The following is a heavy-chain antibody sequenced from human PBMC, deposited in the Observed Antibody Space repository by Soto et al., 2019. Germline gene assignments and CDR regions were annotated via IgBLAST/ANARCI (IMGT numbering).Heavy chain of an antibody. V-gene: IGHV3-23*01. CDR2: ISGSGGNR. CDR1: GFTFSSYA. Sequence: GSLRLSCEASGFTFSSYAMNWVRQAPGKGLEWVAAISGSGGNRYYADSVKGRFIISRDNSKHTLYVEMNSLRADDTAVYYCAKDSRDCSRTSCYTYNYYYGMDVWGQGTAVTVSS. CDR3: AKDSRDCSRTSCYTYNYYYGMDV. D-gene: IGHD2-2*02. J-gene: IGHJ6*02.